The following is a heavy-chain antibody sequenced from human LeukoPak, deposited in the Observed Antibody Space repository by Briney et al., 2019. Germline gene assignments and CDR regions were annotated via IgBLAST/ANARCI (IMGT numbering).Heavy chain of an antibody. CDR3: ARLPTGFPNWFGP. J-gene: IGHJ5*02. Sequence: SETLSLTCTVSGGSICTSYSSWGWIRQPPGKGLEWIGSLRSNGTTYYNPSLKSRVTMSVDTSKNQFSLNLTSVTAADTALYFCARLPTGFPNWFGPWGQGTLVTVSS. V-gene: IGHV4-39*01. CDR2: LRSNGTT. CDR1: GGSICTSYSS.